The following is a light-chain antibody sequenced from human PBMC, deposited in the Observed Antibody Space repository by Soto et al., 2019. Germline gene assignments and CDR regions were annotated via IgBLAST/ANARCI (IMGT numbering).Light chain of an antibody. V-gene: IGKV1-39*01. CDR2: GTS. CDR1: QSIANF. Sequence: DIQMTQSPSSLSAPVGDRVTIACRASQSIANFLNWYQQKPGKAPKLVIYGTSTLQSGVPSRFSGSGSGTDYTLTISSLQPEDFATYYCQQSYRTPTLAQGARLEIK. J-gene: IGKJ5*01. CDR3: QQSYRTPT.